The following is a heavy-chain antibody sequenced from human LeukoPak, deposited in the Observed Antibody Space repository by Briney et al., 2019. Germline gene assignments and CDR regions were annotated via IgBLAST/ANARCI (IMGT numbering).Heavy chain of an antibody. CDR2: IKQDGSEK. V-gene: IGHV3-7*01. Sequence: PGGSLRLSCAASGFTFSSYWMSWVRRAPGKGLEWVANIKQDGSEKYYVDSVKGRFTISRDNAKNSLYLQMNSLRAEDTAVYYCARGYAAELGATDFGPHDAFDIWGQGTMVTVSS. CDR1: GFTFSSYW. J-gene: IGHJ3*02. CDR3: ARGYAAELGATDFGPHDAFDI. D-gene: IGHD1-26*01.